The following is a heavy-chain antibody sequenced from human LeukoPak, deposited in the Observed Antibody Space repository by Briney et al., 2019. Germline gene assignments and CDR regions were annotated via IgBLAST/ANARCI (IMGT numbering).Heavy chain of an antibody. D-gene: IGHD3-22*01. CDR1: GFTFSSYA. CDR3: AKWPRDSSGYYLLGYYYGMDV. CDR2: ISGSGGST. Sequence: PGGSLRLSCAASGFTFSSYAMTWVRQAPGKGLEWVSAISGSGGSTYYADSVKGRFTISRDNSKNTLYLQMNSLTAEDTAVYYCAKWPRDSSGYYLLGYYYGMDVWGQGTTVTVSS. J-gene: IGHJ6*02. V-gene: IGHV3-23*01.